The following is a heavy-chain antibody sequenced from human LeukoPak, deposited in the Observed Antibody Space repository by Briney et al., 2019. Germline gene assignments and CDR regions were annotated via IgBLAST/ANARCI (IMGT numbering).Heavy chain of an antibody. J-gene: IGHJ3*02. Sequence: ASVKVSCKASGYTFTGYYMHWVRQAPGQGLEWMGRINPNSGGTNYAQKFQGRVTMTRDTSISTAYMELRRLRSDDTAVYSCAREGVQNDAFDIWGQGTMVTVSS. CDR3: AREGVQNDAFDI. V-gene: IGHV1-2*06. CDR1: GYTFTGYY. CDR2: INPNSGGT. D-gene: IGHD1-1*01.